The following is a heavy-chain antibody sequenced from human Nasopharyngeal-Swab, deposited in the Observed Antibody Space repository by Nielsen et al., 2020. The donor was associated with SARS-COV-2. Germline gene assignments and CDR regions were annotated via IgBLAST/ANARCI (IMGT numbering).Heavy chain of an antibody. CDR2: INPSGGST. CDR1: GYTFTSYY. CDR3: ARGGIGAARPTNYYYYGMDV. D-gene: IGHD6-6*01. V-gene: IGHV1-46*01. J-gene: IGHJ6*02. Sequence: ASVKVSCKASGYTFTSYYMHLVLQAPGQGLEWMGIINPSGGSTRYAQKFQGRVTMTRDTSTSTVYMELSSLRSEDTAVYYCARGGIGAARPTNYYYYGMDVWGQGITVTVSS.